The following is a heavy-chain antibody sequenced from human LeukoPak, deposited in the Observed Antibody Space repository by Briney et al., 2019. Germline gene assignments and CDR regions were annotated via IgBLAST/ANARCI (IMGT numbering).Heavy chain of an antibody. CDR3: TTDATWIQLWLPYDY. CDR2: IKSKTDGGTN. J-gene: IGHJ4*02. V-gene: IGHV3-15*01. D-gene: IGHD5-18*01. CDR1: RFTFSNAW. Sequence: GGSLRLSCAASRFTFSNAWMSWVRQAPGKGLEWVGRIKSKTDGGTNDYAAPGKGRFTISRDESKNTLYLQMNSLKAEDTAVCYCTTDATWIQLWLPYDYWGQGTLVTVSS.